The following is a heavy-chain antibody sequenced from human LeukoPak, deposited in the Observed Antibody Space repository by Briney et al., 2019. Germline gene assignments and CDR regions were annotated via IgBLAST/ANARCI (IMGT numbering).Heavy chain of an antibody. CDR3: ARPRGYGSGRISPDAFDI. Sequence: SETLSLTCTVSGGFISGYYWSWIRQPPGKGLEWIGYIYYSGSTKDNPSLKNRVTISVDTSKNQFSLRLSSVTAADTAVYYCARPRGYGSGRISPDAFDIWGQGTMVTVSS. J-gene: IGHJ3*02. V-gene: IGHV4-59*12. CDR1: GGFISGYY. CDR2: IYYSGST. D-gene: IGHD3-10*01.